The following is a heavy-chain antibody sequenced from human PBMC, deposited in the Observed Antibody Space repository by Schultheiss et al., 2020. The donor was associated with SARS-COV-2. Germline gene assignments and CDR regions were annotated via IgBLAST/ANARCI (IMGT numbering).Heavy chain of an antibody. V-gene: IGHV5-51*01. CDR3: ARSSGSSGWYVY. D-gene: IGHD6-19*01. Sequence: GGSLRLSCKGSGYSFTSYWIGWVRQMPGKGPEWMGIIYPGDSDTRYSPSFQGQVTISADKSISTAYLQWSSLKASDTAMYYCARSSGSSGWYVYWGQGTLVTVSS. CDR2: IYPGDSDT. J-gene: IGHJ4*02. CDR1: GYSFTSYW.